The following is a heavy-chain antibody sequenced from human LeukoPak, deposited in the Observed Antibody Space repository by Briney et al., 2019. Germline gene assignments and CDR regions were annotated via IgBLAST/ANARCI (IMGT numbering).Heavy chain of an antibody. D-gene: IGHD3-16*01. Sequence: GASVKVPCKASGYTFTSYGISWMRQAPGQGLEWMRWISTYSGHTDYAQKFQGRVTMTTDTPTSTAYMELRSLRSDDTAVYYCAGGGTDFDYWGQGTLVTVSS. CDR1: GYTFTSYG. CDR3: AGGGTDFDY. V-gene: IGHV1-18*04. J-gene: IGHJ4*02. CDR2: ISTYSGHT.